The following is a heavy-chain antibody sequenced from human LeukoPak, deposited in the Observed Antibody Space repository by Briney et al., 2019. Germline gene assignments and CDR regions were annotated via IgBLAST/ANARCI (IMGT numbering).Heavy chain of an antibody. CDR2: IYYSGST. D-gene: IGHD6-19*01. J-gene: IGHJ5*02. Sequence: SETLSLTCTVSGGSISSSSYYWGWIRQPPGKGLEWIGSIYYSGSTYYNPSLKSRVTISVDTSKNQFSLKLSSVTAADTAVYYCARHSSGWSNWFDPWGQGTLVTVSS. CDR1: GGSISSSSYY. CDR3: ARHSSGWSNWFDP. V-gene: IGHV4-39*01.